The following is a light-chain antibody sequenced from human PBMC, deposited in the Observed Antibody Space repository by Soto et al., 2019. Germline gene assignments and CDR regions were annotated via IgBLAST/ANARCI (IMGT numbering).Light chain of an antibody. J-gene: IGLJ1*01. CDR3: SSYTSSSTLYV. CDR2: DVS. V-gene: IGLV2-14*03. Sequence: QSALTQPASVSGSPGQSITISCTGTSSDVGGYNYVSWYQQHPGKAPKLMIYDVSNRPSGVSYRFSGSKSGNTASLTISGVQAEDEADYYCSSYTSSSTLYVFGTGTKVTVL. CDR1: SSDVGGYNY.